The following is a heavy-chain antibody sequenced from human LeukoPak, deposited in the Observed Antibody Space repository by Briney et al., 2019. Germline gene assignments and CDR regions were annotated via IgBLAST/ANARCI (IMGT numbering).Heavy chain of an antibody. D-gene: IGHD6-19*01. CDR1: GFTFSSYA. V-gene: IGHV3-23*01. Sequence: PGGSLRLSCAASGFTFSSYAMSWVRQAPGKGLEWVSAISGSGGSTYYADSVKGRFTISRDNSKNTLYLQMNGLRAEDTAVYYCAKNPLGYSSGWYDDYWGQGTLVTVSS. CDR3: AKNPLGYSSGWYDDY. J-gene: IGHJ4*02. CDR2: ISGSGGST.